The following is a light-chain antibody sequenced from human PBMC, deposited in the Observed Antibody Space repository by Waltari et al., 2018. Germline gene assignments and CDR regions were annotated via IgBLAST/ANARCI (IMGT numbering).Light chain of an antibody. CDR3: QQYNSVPFT. CDR2: KAS. J-gene: IGKJ3*01. CDR1: QVVSSW. V-gene: IGKV1-5*03. Sequence: DIQMTQSPSSLSASVGDRVSITCRASQVVSSWLAWYQQKPGKAPKLLIYKASSLQSGVPSRFSGSGSGTECTLTISSLQPEDFATYSCQQYNSVPFTFGPGTKLDI.